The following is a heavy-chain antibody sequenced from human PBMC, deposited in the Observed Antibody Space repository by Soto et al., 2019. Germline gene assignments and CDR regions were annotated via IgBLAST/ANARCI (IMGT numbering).Heavy chain of an antibody. CDR3: ARSGAYCTSITCLFDSF. D-gene: IGHD2-8*01. V-gene: IGHV1-18*01. J-gene: IGHJ4*02. CDR2: ISAYNGDT. Sequence: QAQLVQSGAEVKKPGASVKVSCRASGYTFSSYGYAWVRQVPGQGLEWMGRISAYNGDTNYAQKFQDIVTLTTDTSTTTAYMELRNLGSDDTAVYYCARSGAYCTSITCLFDSFWGLGTLVTVSS. CDR1: GYTFSSYG.